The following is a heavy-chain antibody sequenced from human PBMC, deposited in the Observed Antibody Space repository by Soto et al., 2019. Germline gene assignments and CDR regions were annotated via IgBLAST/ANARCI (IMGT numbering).Heavy chain of an antibody. D-gene: IGHD6-6*01. CDR3: ATTLPTSSPGILDY. CDR1: GGTFSSYT. CDR2: VIPILDIA. J-gene: IGHJ4*02. V-gene: IGHV1-69*02. Sequence: QVQLVQSGAEVKKPGSSVKVSCKASGGTFSSYTISWVRQAPGQGLEWMGRVIPILDIAHYAQKFQGRVTITADKSSGTAYMELSSLRSQDTAVYYCATTLPTSSPGILDYCGQGTLVTVSS.